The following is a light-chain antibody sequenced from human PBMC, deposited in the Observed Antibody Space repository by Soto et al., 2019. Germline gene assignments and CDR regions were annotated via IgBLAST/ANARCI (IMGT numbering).Light chain of an antibody. CDR3: QQYNSYYPIT. CDR1: QSISRW. J-gene: IGKJ5*01. CDR2: DAS. V-gene: IGKV1-5*01. Sequence: DIQMTHSPTTLSASVGRRVNITCRASQSISRWLAWYQQKPGKAPKLMIYDASSLESGVPSRFRGSGSGTEFTLTISSLKTDDFANYYCQQYNSYYPITFGQGTRLEIK.